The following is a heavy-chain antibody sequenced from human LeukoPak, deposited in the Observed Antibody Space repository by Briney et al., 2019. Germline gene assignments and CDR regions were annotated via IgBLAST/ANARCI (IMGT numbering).Heavy chain of an antibody. CDR3: ARDWNGDYVIEN. CDR1: GFTFSIYA. D-gene: IGHD4-17*01. CDR2: ISGSGGTA. V-gene: IGHV3-23*01. J-gene: IGHJ4*02. Sequence: GGSLRLSCAASGFTFSIYAMSWVRQAPGKGLEWVSAISGSGGTAYYADSVKGRFTISRDNSKNTLYLQMNSLRAEDTAVYYCARDWNGDYVIENWGQGTLVTVSS.